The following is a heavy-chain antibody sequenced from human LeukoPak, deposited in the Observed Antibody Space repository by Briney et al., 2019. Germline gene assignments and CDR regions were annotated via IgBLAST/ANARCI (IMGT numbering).Heavy chain of an antibody. CDR2: INPNSGGT. J-gene: IGHJ3*02. V-gene: IGHV1-2*02. CDR3: ARDRAAGTMNAFDI. D-gene: IGHD6-13*01. CDR1: GYTFTGYY. Sequence: ASVKVSCKASGYTFTGYYMHWVRQAPGQGLEWMGWINPNSGGTNYAQKFQGRVTMTRDTSISTAYMELSRLRSDDTAVYYCARDRAAGTMNAFDIWGQGTMVTVSS.